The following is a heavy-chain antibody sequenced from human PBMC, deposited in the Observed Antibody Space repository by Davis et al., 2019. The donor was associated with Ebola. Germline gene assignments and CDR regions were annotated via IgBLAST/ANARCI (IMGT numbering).Heavy chain of an antibody. CDR3: ARDSSGHYDAFDV. D-gene: IGHD3-22*01. V-gene: IGHV4-39*07. CDR1: DGSISDSNYY. CDR2: IYHSGST. J-gene: IGHJ3*01. Sequence: SETLFLTCSVSDGSISDSNYYWGWIRQSPGRGLEWIGNIYHSGSTDYNPSLKSRVTILVDLSKSQFSLKLKSATAADTAIYYCARDSSGHYDAFDVWGQGTRVTVSS.